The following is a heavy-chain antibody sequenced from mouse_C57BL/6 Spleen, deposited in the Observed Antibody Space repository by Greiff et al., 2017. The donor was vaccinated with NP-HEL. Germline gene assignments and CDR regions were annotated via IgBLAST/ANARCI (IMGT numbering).Heavy chain of an antibody. Sequence: QVQLQQSGPELVKPGASVKLSCKASGYTFTSYDINWVKQRPGQGLGWIGWIYPRDGSTKYNEKFKGKATLTVDTSSSTAYMELHSLTSEDSAVYFCARGGSTGSSTFDYWGQGTTLTVSS. D-gene: IGHD1-1*01. CDR2: IYPRDGST. V-gene: IGHV1-85*01. CDR1: GYTFTSYD. CDR3: ARGGSTGSSTFDY. J-gene: IGHJ2*01.